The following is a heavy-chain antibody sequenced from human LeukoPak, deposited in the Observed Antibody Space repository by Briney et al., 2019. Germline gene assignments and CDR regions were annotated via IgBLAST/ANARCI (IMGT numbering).Heavy chain of an antibody. Sequence: GGSLRLSCAASGFSVSDYYMSWVRQAPGKGLEWISVFYTNGGTYYADSVKGRFAISTDNSRNMLYLQMNSLRAEDTAMYYCTNLLPTLYYFDSWGQGTLVIVSS. V-gene: IGHV3-53*01. CDR1: GFSVSDYY. J-gene: IGHJ4*02. CDR2: FYTNGGT. D-gene: IGHD2-15*01. CDR3: TNLLPTLYYFDS.